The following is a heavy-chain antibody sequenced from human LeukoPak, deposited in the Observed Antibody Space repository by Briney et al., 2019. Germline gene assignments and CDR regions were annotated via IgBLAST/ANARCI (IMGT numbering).Heavy chain of an antibody. Sequence: PSETLSLTSTVSGGSISSYYWSWIRQPPGKGLEWIGEINHSGSTNYNPSLKSRVTISVDTSKNQFSLKLSSVTAADTAVYYCARVPPYYYDSSGYTLIQPHAFDIWGQGTMVTVSS. D-gene: IGHD3-22*01. CDR1: GGSISSYY. J-gene: IGHJ3*02. V-gene: IGHV4-34*01. CDR3: ARVPPYYYDSSGYTLIQPHAFDI. CDR2: INHSGST.